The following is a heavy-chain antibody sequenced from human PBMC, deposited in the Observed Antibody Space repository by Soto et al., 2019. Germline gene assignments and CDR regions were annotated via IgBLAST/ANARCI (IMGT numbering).Heavy chain of an antibody. D-gene: IGHD6-6*01. CDR1: GFTFSSYA. CDR2: ISYDGSNK. J-gene: IGHJ4*02. V-gene: IGHV3-30-3*01. Sequence: QVQLVESGGGVVQPGRSLRLSCAASGFTFSSYAMHWVRQAPGKGLEWVAVISYDGSNKYYADSVKGRFTISRDNSKNPLYLQMNSLRAEDTAVYYCARRAGSSSFRSIDYWGQGTLVTVSS. CDR3: ARRAGSSSFRSIDY.